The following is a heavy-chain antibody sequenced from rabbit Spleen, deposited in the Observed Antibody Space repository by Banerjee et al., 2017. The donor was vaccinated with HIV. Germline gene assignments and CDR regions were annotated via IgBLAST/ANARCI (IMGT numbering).Heavy chain of an antibody. CDR2: INTYTSKG. D-gene: IGHD8-1*01. CDR1: GFSFSDRDV. J-gene: IGHJ6*01. Sequence: QEQLVESGGGLVKPEGSLTLTCKASGFSFSDRDVMCWVRQAPGKGLEWIGCINTYTSKGVYATWAKGRFTFSKTSSTTVTLQMTSLTAAVTATYFCARDTGSSFSTYGMDLWGQGTLVTVS. V-gene: IGHV1S45*01. CDR3: ARDTGSSFSTYGMDL.